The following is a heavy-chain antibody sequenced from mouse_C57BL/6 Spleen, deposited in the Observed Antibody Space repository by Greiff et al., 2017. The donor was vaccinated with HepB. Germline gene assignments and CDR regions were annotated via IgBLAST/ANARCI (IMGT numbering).Heavy chain of an antibody. Sequence: EVQLQQSGPELVKPGASVKISCKASGYTFTDYYMNWVKQSHGKSLEWIGDINPNNGGTSYNQKFKGKATLTVDKSSSTAYMELRSLTSEDSAVYYCARGLGREDYWGQGTSVTVSS. CDR2: INPNNGGT. J-gene: IGHJ4*01. V-gene: IGHV1-26*01. CDR1: GYTFTDYY. D-gene: IGHD4-1*01. CDR3: ARGLGREDY.